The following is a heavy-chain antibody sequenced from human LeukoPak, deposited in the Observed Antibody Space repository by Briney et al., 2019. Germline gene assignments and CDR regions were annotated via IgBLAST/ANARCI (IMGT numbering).Heavy chain of an antibody. V-gene: IGHV3-9*01. J-gene: IGHJ4*02. CDR1: GFTLDDYA. CDR2: ISWNSGSI. CDR3: AKAEGFFGGYYDH. Sequence: PGRSLRLSCAASGFTLDDYAMHWVRHAPGKGLEWVSGISWNSGSIDYADSVKGRFTISRDNAKNSLYLQMNSLRAEDTAFYYCAKAEGFFGGYYDHWGQGTLVTVSS. D-gene: IGHD4-23*01.